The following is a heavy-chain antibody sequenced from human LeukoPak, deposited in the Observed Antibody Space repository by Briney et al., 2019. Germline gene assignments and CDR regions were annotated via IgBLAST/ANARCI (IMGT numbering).Heavy chain of an antibody. CDR1: GFIFSNYA. V-gene: IGHV3-23*01. Sequence: GASLRLSCAASGFIFSNYAMYWVRQAPGKGLEWVSAISGRRDNTYYADSVKGRFTLSRDSSKNTLYLQMNSLRADDTAVYYWAKWGDYDVLTGYYVSDFWGQGTLVTVSS. CDR3: AKWGDYDVLTGYYVSDF. D-gene: IGHD3-9*01. CDR2: ISGRRDNT. J-gene: IGHJ4*02.